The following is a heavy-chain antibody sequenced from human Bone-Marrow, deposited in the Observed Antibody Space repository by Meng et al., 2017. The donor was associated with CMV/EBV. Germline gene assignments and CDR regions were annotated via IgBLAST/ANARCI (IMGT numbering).Heavy chain of an antibody. CDR2: IKSKTDGGTT. V-gene: IGHV3-15*01. J-gene: IGHJ4*02. D-gene: IGHD1-26*01. CDR1: GFTFSNAW. CDR3: TPRISSGSYFDY. Sequence: GGSLRLSCAASGFTFSNAWMSWVRQAPGKGLEWVGRIKSKTDGGTTDYAAPVKGRFTISRDDSKNTLYLQTNSLKTEDTAVYYCTPRISSGSYFDYWGQGTLVTVSS.